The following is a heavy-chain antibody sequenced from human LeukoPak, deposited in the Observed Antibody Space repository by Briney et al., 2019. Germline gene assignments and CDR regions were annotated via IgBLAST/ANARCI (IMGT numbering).Heavy chain of an antibody. Sequence: SETLSLTCTDSGGSISRYYWSWIRQPAGKGLEWIGRIYISGSTNYNPSLKSRVTMSVDTSKHQFSLKLRSVTAADTAVYYCARVQGGSRGYYYYMDVWGKGTTVTVSS. CDR2: IYISGST. CDR3: ARVQGGSRGYYYYMDV. J-gene: IGHJ6*03. V-gene: IGHV4-4*07. CDR1: GGSISRYY.